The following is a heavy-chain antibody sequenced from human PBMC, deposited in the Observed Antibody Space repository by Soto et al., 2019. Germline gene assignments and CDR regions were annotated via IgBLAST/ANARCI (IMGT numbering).Heavy chain of an antibody. D-gene: IGHD3-22*01. Sequence: GEYLKISCQCSGYSFTRYWISWVRQMPRQGLERVGRMDPSDSYTNYSQSFQGHVTFSADKSISTAYLQWSRLNASDTAMYYCARTTYYYDSSGYSPYYFDYWGQGTLVTVSS. V-gene: IGHV5-10-1*01. CDR2: MDPSDSYT. CDR3: ARTTYYYDSSGYSPYYFDY. CDR1: GYSFTRYW. J-gene: IGHJ4*02.